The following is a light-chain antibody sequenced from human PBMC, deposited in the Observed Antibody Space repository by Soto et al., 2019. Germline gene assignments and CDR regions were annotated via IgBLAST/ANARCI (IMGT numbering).Light chain of an antibody. J-gene: IGLJ1*01. CDR3: SSYSSTGTLYV. CDR1: SSDIGLHNY. CDR2: EVI. V-gene: IGLV2-14*01. Sequence: QSALTQPASVSGSPGQSMTISCTGTSSDIGLHNYVSWYQQHPGKAPQLLIYEVIHRPSGVSNRFSGSKSGYAASLTISGLQAEDEADYYCSSYSSTGTLYVFGTGTKVTVL.